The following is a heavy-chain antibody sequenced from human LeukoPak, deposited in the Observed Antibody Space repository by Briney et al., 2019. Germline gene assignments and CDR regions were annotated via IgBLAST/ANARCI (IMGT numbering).Heavy chain of an antibody. D-gene: IGHD3-3*01. J-gene: IGHJ4*02. CDR1: GVSITTYY. CDR3: ARDLSGWFHFDY. Sequence: SETLSLTCTVSGVSITTYYWSWIRQPPGKGLEWIGYIYHSGSTNYNPSLKSRVTISVDTSKNEFSLKLTSVTAADTAVYYCARDLSGWFHFDYWGQGMLVTVSS. CDR2: IYHSGST. V-gene: IGHV4-59*13.